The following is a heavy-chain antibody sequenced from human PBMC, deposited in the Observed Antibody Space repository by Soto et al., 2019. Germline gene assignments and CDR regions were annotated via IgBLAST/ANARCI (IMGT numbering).Heavy chain of an antibody. Sequence: RSLTCTVSGGSISSGGYYWSWIRQHPGKGLEWIGYIYYSGSTYYNPSLKSRVTISVDTSKNQFSLKLSSVTAADTAVYYCARERIAAAGASHNWFDPWGQGTLVTVSS. D-gene: IGHD6-13*01. CDR3: ARERIAAAGASHNWFDP. CDR2: IYYSGST. J-gene: IGHJ5*02. CDR1: GGSISSGGYY. V-gene: IGHV4-31*03.